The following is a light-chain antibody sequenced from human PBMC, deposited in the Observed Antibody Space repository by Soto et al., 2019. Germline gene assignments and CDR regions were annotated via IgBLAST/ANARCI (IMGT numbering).Light chain of an antibody. CDR2: DAS. Sequence: GDRFTITCRSSQSITTFLAWYQQKPGKAPKLPIYDASSLESGVPSRFSGSGSGTEFTLTISSLQPDDFATYYCQQYNRYSWTFGQGTKVDIK. V-gene: IGKV1-5*01. CDR3: QQYNRYSWT. J-gene: IGKJ1*01. CDR1: QSITTF.